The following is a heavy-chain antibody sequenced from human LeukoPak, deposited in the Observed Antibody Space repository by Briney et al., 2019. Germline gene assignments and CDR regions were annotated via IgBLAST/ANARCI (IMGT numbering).Heavy chain of an antibody. CDR1: GVSISSGGYS. Sequence: SETLSLTCAVSGVSISSGGYSWSWIRQPPGKGLEWIGYIYHSGSTYYNPSLKSRVTISVDRSKNQFSLKLSSVTAADTAVYYCARVHPTNGMDVWGQGTTVTVS. V-gene: IGHV4-30-2*01. CDR2: IYHSGST. D-gene: IGHD4-11*01. CDR3: ARVHPTNGMDV. J-gene: IGHJ6*02.